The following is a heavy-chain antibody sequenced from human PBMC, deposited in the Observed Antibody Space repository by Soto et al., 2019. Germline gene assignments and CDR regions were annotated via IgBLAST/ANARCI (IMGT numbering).Heavy chain of an antibody. CDR2: INHSGST. CDR1: GGSFSGYY. Sequence: PSETLSLTCAVYGGSFSGYYWSWIRQPPGKGLKWIGEINHSGSTNYNPSLKSRVTISVDTSKNQFSLKLSSVTAADTAVYYCARVWFGSKKPRPAPRYRYMDVCGKGTTVTVSS. CDR3: ARVWFGSKKPRPAPRYRYMDV. D-gene: IGHD3-10*01. V-gene: IGHV4-34*01. J-gene: IGHJ6*03.